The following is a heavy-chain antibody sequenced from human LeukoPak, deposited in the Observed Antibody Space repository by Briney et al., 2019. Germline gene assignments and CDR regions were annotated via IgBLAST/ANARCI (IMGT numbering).Heavy chain of an antibody. Sequence: GGSLTLSCAVAGFTLSTYAMNWVRPAPGKGLEWVSAIRGSDGSTFYADSVKGRFTISRDNSKNTLYLQMNSLRAEDTAVYYCAKDGYTGPSYDAFDIWGQGTMVTVSS. CDR2: IRGSDGST. V-gene: IGHV3-23*01. D-gene: IGHD2-2*02. J-gene: IGHJ3*02. CDR3: AKDGYTGPSYDAFDI. CDR1: GFTLSTYA.